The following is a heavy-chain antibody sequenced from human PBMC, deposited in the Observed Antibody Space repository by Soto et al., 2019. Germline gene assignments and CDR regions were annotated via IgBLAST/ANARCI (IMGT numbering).Heavy chain of an antibody. J-gene: IGHJ4*02. Sequence: SETLSLICTVSGGSVASGTYFWSWIRQPPGKGLEWIGYVYYSGTTNYNPSLKSRVTILRDTSNNQFSLKLTSVTAADTAVYYCARADGSGSYYLLDYWGQGTLVTVSS. CDR2: VYYSGTT. CDR1: GGSVASGTYF. V-gene: IGHV4-61*01. D-gene: IGHD3-10*01. CDR3: ARADGSGSYYLLDY.